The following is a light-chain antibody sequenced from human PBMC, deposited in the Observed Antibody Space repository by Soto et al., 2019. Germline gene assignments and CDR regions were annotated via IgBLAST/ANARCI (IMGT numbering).Light chain of an antibody. CDR2: KAT. CDR1: QSIGSG. V-gene: IGKV1-5*03. CDR3: QQYGSSGT. J-gene: IGKJ1*01. Sequence: DIQMTQSPSTLSASVGDGVTITCRASQSIGSGLAWYQQKPGKAPKLLIYKATNLQTGVPSRFSGSGSGTDFSLTISSLEPEDFAVYYCQQYGSSGTFGQGTKVDIK.